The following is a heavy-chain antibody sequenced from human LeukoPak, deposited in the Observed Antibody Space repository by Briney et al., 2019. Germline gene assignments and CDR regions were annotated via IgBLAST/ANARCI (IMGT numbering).Heavy chain of an antibody. Sequence: GGSLRLSCAASGFTFNNYGMHWVRQAPGKGLECVALISNDGSKKYYAGSAKGRFTISRDNSRNTVFLEMNSLRGDDTAVYFCARDWGRGDSKYLDFWGQGILVAVSS. CDR3: ARDWGRGDSKYLDF. CDR2: ISNDGSKK. D-gene: IGHD4-17*01. J-gene: IGHJ4*02. V-gene: IGHV3-30*03. CDR1: GFTFNNYG.